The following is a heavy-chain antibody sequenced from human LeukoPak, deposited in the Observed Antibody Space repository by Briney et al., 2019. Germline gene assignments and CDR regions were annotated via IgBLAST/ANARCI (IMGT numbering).Heavy chain of an antibody. V-gene: IGHV4-30-2*01. D-gene: IGHD3-22*01. CDR3: ARDRPYDSSGYYRYGMDV. Sequence: PSQTLSLTCAVSGGSISSGGYSWSWIRQPPGKGLEWIGYIYHSGSTYYNPSLKSRVTISVDRSKNQFSLKLSSVTAADTAVYYCARDRPYDSSGYYRYGMDVWGQGTTVTVSS. J-gene: IGHJ6*02. CDR1: GGSISSGGYS. CDR2: IYHSGST.